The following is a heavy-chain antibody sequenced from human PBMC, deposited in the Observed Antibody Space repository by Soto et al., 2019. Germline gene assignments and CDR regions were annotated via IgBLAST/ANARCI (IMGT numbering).Heavy chain of an antibody. CDR3: ARGTGYTSALHP. D-gene: IGHD6-13*01. CDR1: GYTFSNYD. V-gene: IGHV1-8*01. Sequence: VQLVQSGAEVKKPGASVKLSCKASGYTFSNYDINWLRQATGQGLEWMGWMNPKGNSAGYAQKFQGRVTMTRNISISAAYMELSSLTSEDTAVYYCARGTGYTSALHPWGQGTLVTVSS. CDR2: MNPKGNSA. J-gene: IGHJ5*02.